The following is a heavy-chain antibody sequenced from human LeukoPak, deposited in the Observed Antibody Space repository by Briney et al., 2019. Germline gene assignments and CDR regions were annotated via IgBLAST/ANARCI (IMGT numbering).Heavy chain of an antibody. CDR2: ISSSSSYI. V-gene: IGHV3-21*01. CDR3: ARGLYATVTSDY. CDR1: GFTFSSYS. J-gene: IGHJ4*02. Sequence: PGGSLRLSCATSGFTFSSYSMNWVRQAPGKGLEWVSSISSSSSYIYYADSVKGRFTISRDNAKNSLYLQMNSLRAEDTAVYYCARGLYATVTSDYWGQGTLLTVSS. D-gene: IGHD4-17*01.